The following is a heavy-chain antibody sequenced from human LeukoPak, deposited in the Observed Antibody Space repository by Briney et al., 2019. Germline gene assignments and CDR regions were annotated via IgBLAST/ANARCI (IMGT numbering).Heavy chain of an antibody. Sequence: SETLSLTCSVSGYSINSGYYWVWIRQPPGKGLECIGTIYYSGSTFYNPSLKSRVTISVDTSKNQFSLKLNSVTAADTAVYYCATTGYSSSWYSADYWGQGTLVTVSS. V-gene: IGHV4-38-2*02. D-gene: IGHD6-13*01. CDR3: ATTGYSSSWYSADY. CDR2: IYYSGST. J-gene: IGHJ4*02. CDR1: GYSINSGYY.